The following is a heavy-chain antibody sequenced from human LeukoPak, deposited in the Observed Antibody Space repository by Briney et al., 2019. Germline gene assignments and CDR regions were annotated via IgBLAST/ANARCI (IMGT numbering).Heavy chain of an antibody. D-gene: IGHD3-22*01. Sequence: GGSLRLSCAASGFTFSSYAMSWVRQAPGKGLEWVSAISGSGGSTYYADSVKGRFTISRDNAKNSLYLQMNSLRAEDMALYYCAKSKNPWYYYDSSGYYDYWGQGTLVTVSS. J-gene: IGHJ4*02. CDR1: GFTFSSYA. CDR2: ISGSGGST. V-gene: IGHV3-23*01. CDR3: AKSKNPWYYYDSSGYYDY.